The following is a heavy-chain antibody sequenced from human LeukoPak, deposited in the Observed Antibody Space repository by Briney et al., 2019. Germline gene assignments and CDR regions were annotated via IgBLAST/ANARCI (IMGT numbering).Heavy chain of an antibody. CDR3: AKSVVVAAGHNWFDP. CDR1: GFTFSSYG. V-gene: IGHV3-30*18. Sequence: GGSLRLSCAASGFTFSSYGMHWVRQAPGKGLEWVAVISYDGSNKYYADSVKGRFTISRDNSKNTLYLQMNSLRAEDTAVYYCAKSVVVAAGHNWFDPWGQGTLVTVSS. D-gene: IGHD2-15*01. CDR2: ISYDGSNK. J-gene: IGHJ5*02.